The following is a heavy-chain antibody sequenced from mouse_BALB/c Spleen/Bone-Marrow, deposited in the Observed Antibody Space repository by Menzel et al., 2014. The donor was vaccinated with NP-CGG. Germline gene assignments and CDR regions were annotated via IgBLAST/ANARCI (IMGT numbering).Heavy chain of an antibody. Sequence: SGAELVKPGASVKLSCKASGYTFTSYWMHWVKQRPGQGLEWIGEINPSNGRTNYNEKFKSKATLTVDKSSSTAYMQLSSLTSEDSAVYYCARGGFDYWGQGTTLTVSS. V-gene: IGHV1S81*02. CDR3: ARGGFDY. CDR1: GYTFTSYW. J-gene: IGHJ2*01. CDR2: INPSNGRT.